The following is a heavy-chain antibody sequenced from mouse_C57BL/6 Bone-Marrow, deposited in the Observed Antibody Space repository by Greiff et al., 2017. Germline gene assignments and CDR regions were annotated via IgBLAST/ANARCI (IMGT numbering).Heavy chain of an antibody. CDR2: IYPRGGNT. J-gene: IGHJ2*01. CDR3: ALFNTVGGGGVDY. V-gene: IGHV1-81*01. D-gene: IGHD1-1*01. CDR1: GFTFTGYG. Sequence: QVQLQQSGAELARPGASVKLSCKASGFTFTGYGISWVKQRTGQGLEWIGEIYPRGGNTYYNEKFKGKATLTADKSSSSAYMQLRSLTSEDASVYFCALFNTVGGGGVDYWGQGTTLTVCS.